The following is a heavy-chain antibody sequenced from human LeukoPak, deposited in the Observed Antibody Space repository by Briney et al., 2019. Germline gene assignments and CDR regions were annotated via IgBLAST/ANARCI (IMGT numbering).Heavy chain of an antibody. CDR2: INHSGST. CDR3: ARGVTYIVVVPAAINPTRLGFDP. V-gene: IGHV4-34*01. Sequence: SETLSLTCAVYGGSFSGYYWSWIRQPPGKGLEWIGEINHSGSTNYNPSLKSRVTISVDTSKNQFSLKLSSVTAADTAVYYCARGVTYIVVVPAAINPTRLGFDPWGQGTLVTVSS. D-gene: IGHD2-2*01. J-gene: IGHJ5*02. CDR1: GGSFSGYY.